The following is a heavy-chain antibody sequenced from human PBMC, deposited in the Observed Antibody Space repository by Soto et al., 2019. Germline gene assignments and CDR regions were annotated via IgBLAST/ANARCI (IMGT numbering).Heavy chain of an antibody. CDR3: ARVWNDGRIDY. D-gene: IGHD1-1*01. V-gene: IGHV3-7*01. J-gene: IGHJ4*02. Sequence: PGGSLRLSCAACGFTLNNYWMTWFRQAPGKRMERVASIKQDGCEEHYVDSGKGRFTISRDNAKNSLYLQLNSLRAEATAVYYCARVWNDGRIDYWGPVTLVAFSS. CDR2: IKQDGCEE. CDR1: GFTLNNYW.